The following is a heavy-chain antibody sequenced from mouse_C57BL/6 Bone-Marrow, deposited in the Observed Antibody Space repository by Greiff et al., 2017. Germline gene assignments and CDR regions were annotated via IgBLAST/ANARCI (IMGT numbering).Heavy chain of an antibody. D-gene: IGHD1-3*01. V-gene: IGHV1-63*01. CDR3: AREGSGNYWSFDV. Sequence: QVQLKESGAELVRPGTSVKMSCKASGYTFTNYWIGWAKQRPGHGLAWIGDIYPGGGYTAYNEQFKGKATLTADKSSSTAYMQFSSLTSEVSAIYYCAREGSGNYWSFDVWGTGTTVTVSS. J-gene: IGHJ1*03. CDR1: GYTFTNYW. CDR2: IYPGGGYT.